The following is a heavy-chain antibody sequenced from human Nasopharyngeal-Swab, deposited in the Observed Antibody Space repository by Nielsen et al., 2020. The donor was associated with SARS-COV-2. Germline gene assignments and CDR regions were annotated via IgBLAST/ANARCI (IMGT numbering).Heavy chain of an antibody. Sequence: ASVKVSCKASGYIFTSYDINWVRQATGQGPEWMGWMNPNSGNTGYAQKFQGRVTMTRNTSISTAYMELSSLRSEDTAVYYCARGVPYYDFWSGYYMGDYYYGMDVWGQGTTVTVSS. D-gene: IGHD3-3*01. CDR1: GYIFTSYD. CDR3: ARGVPYYDFWSGYYMGDYYYGMDV. CDR2: MNPNSGNT. V-gene: IGHV1-8*01. J-gene: IGHJ6*02.